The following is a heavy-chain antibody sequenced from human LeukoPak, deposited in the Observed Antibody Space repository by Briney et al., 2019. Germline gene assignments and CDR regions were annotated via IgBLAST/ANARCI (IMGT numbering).Heavy chain of an antibody. J-gene: IGHJ5*02. CDR1: GGSISSYY. V-gene: IGHV4-59*01. CDR3: AREGDTVTTDKGFDP. CDR2: IYYSGST. Sequence: SETLSLTCTVSGGSISSYYWSWIRQPPGKGLEWIGHIYYSGSTNYNPSLKSRVTISVDTSKNQFSLKLSSVTAADTAVYYCAREGDTVTTDKGFDPWGQGTLVTVSS. D-gene: IGHD4-17*01.